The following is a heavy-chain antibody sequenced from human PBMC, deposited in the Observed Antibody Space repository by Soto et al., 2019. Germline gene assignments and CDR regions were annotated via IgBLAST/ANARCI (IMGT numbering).Heavy chain of an antibody. Sequence: SETLSLTCTVSGGSIGTYYWSWIRQPPGKGLEWIGYIYDSGNTRYNPSLTSRVAVSLDTSKKQFFLMLTSVTAADTAVYYCARKTGYEVFDFWGQGTLVTVSS. D-gene: IGHD5-12*01. CDR3: ARKTGYEVFDF. CDR1: GGSIGTYY. CDR2: IYDSGNT. J-gene: IGHJ4*02. V-gene: IGHV4-59*12.